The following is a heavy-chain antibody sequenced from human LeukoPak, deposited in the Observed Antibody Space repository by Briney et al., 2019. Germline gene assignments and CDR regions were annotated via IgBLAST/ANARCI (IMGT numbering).Heavy chain of an antibody. CDR3: AKGDYDFWSRLDY. V-gene: IGHV3-9*01. J-gene: IGHJ4*02. CDR2: ISWNSGNI. D-gene: IGHD3-3*01. CDR1: GFALDDYA. Sequence: PGGPLRLSCAASGFALDDYAMHWVRQAPGKGLEWVSGISWNSGNIGYADSVKGRFTISRDNAKNSLYLQMNSLRAEDTALYYCAKGDYDFWSRLDYWGQGTLVTVSS.